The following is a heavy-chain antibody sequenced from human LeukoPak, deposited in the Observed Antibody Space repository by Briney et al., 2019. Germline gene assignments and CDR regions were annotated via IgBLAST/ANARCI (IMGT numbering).Heavy chain of an antibody. Sequence: GGSLRLSYEGSGFTFRDYWMGWVRQAPGKGRGWVAKTNPAGRDTYYVDSVKGRFTISRYNVKKSTFLQMNSLRVEETAFYHCVRWGVTAGMQDWGQGTLVTASS. D-gene: IGHD2-2*01. CDR2: TNPAGRDT. J-gene: IGHJ4*02. CDR1: GFTFRDYW. CDR3: VRWGVTAGMQD. V-gene: IGHV3-7*01.